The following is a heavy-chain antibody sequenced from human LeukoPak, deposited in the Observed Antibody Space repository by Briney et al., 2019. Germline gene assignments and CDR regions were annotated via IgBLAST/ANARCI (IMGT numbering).Heavy chain of an antibody. CDR3: ARHLRVVPAAVTWENWFDP. D-gene: IGHD2-2*01. Sequence: SETLSLTCTVSGGSISSYYWSWIRQPPGKGLEWIGYIYYSGSTNYNPSLKSRVTISVDTSKNQFSLKLSSVTAADTAVYYCARHLRVVPAAVTWENWFDPWGQGTLVTVSS. CDR1: GGSISSYY. J-gene: IGHJ5*02. CDR2: IYYSGST. V-gene: IGHV4-59*08.